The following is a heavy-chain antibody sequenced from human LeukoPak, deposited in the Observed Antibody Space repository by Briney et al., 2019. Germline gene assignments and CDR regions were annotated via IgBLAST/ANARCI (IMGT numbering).Heavy chain of an antibody. Sequence: PSETLSLTCAVYGGSFSGYYWSWIRQPPGKGLEWIGEINHSGSTNYNPSLKSRVTISVDTSKNQFSLKLSSVTAADTAVYYCARHRGAREGYSSSWSPKFGAFDIWGQGTMVTVSS. V-gene: IGHV4-34*01. CDR2: INHSGST. D-gene: IGHD6-13*01. J-gene: IGHJ3*02. CDR3: ARHRGAREGYSSSWSPKFGAFDI. CDR1: GGSFSGYY.